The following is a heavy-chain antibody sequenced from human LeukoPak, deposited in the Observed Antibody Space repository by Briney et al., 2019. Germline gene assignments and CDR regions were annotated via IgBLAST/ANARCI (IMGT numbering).Heavy chain of an antibody. V-gene: IGHV1-69*04. J-gene: IGHJ4*02. CDR3: ARAPRTSSGGSQNHY. CDR1: GGTFSSYA. Sequence: GASVKVSCKASGGTFSSYAISWVRQAPGQVPEWMGRIIPILGIANYAQKFQGRVTITADKSTSTAYMELSSLRSEDTAVYYCARAPRTSSGGSQNHYWGQGTLVTVSS. CDR2: IIPILGIA. D-gene: IGHD2-15*01.